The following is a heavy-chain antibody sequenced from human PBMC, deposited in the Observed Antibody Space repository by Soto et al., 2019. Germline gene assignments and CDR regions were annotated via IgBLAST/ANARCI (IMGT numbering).Heavy chain of an antibody. CDR1: GFTFSSYG. CDR3: ARAEGYYDFWSGYYVY. J-gene: IGHJ4*02. D-gene: IGHD3-3*01. Sequence: GGSLRLSCAASGFTFSSYGMHWVHQAPGKGLEWVAVIWYDGSNKYYADSVKGRFTISRDNSKNTLYLQMNSLRAEDTAVYYCARAEGYYDFWSGYYVYWGQGTLVTVSS. V-gene: IGHV3-33*01. CDR2: IWYDGSNK.